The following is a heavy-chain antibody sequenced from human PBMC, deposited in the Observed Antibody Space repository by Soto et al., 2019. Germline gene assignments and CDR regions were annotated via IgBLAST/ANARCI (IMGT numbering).Heavy chain of an antibody. CDR1: GLYFGGYY. D-gene: IGHD3-10*01. V-gene: IGHV4-34*01. CDR2: INHSGST. CDR3: ARGPVLLWFGEYPNWFDP. J-gene: IGHJ5*02. Sequence: SETLSLTCPFSGLYFGGYYWSLIRPPPGKGLEWIGEINHSGSTNYNPSLKSRVTISVDTSKNQFSLKLSSVTAADTAVYYCARGPVLLWFGEYPNWFDPWGQGTLVTAPQ.